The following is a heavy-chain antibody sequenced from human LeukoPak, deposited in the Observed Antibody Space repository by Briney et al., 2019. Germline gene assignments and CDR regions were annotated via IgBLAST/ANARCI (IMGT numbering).Heavy chain of an antibody. CDR3: AKYSSSSNYYYGMDV. Sequence: GGSLRLSCVASGFTFSGYGVHWVRQAPGKGLEWVAVILYDGTNKYYADSVKGRFTISRDNSKNTLYLQMNSLRAEDTAVYYCAKYSSSSNYYYGMDVWGQGTTVTVS. CDR2: ILYDGTNK. D-gene: IGHD6-13*01. J-gene: IGHJ6*02. V-gene: IGHV3-30*18. CDR1: GFTFSGYG.